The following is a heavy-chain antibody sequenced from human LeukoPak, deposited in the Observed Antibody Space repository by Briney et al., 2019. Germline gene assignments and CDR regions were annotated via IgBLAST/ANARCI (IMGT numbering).Heavy chain of an antibody. CDR1: GFTFSNYW. CDR3: ARGSRDDFNYGDY. J-gene: IGHJ4*02. D-gene: IGHD5-24*01. V-gene: IGHV3-74*01. CDR2: INPDGSVT. Sequence: GGSLRLSCAAPGFTFSNYWMHWDRPGPGKGLVWVSRINPDGSVTSHADSVKGRFTISRDNAKNTLYLQMNSLRAEDPAVYFCARGSRDDFNYGDYWGQGTLVTVSS.